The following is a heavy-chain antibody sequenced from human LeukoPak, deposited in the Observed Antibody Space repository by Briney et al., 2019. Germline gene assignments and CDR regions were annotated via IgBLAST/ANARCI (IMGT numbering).Heavy chain of an antibody. CDR1: GGSVSSYY. J-gene: IGHJ2*01. CDR3: AREANSPTARYWYFDL. D-gene: IGHD2-21*01. V-gene: IGHV4-59*02. Sequence: SETLSLTCTVSGGSVSSYYWSWMRQSPGKGLEWIGDVYYSGSTNYNPALKSRVTISLDTSENQFSLKLSSVTAADTAVYYCAREANSPTARYWYFDLWGRGTQVTVSS. CDR2: VYYSGST.